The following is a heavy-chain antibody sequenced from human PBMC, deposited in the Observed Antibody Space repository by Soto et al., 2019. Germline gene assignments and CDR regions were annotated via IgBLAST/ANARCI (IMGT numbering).Heavy chain of an antibody. CDR1: GGSISSSSYY. Sequence: SETLSLTCTVSGGSISSSSYYWGWIRQPPGKGLEWIGSIYYSGSTYYNPSLKSRVTISVDTSKNQFSLKLSSVTAADTAVYYCARGYYYYMDVWGKGTTVTVSS. CDR2: IYYSGST. V-gene: IGHV4-39*01. J-gene: IGHJ6*03. CDR3: ARGYYYYMDV.